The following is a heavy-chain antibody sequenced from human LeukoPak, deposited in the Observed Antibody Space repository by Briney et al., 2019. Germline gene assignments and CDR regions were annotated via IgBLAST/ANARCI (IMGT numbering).Heavy chain of an antibody. J-gene: IGHJ4*02. D-gene: IGHD4-23*01. CDR1: GFTSSVYA. Sequence: PGGSLRLSCAASGFTSSVYAIHWVRQAPGKGLEWVTIIRYDGTNKYYADSVKGRFTISRDSSKNTLYLQMNSLRAEDTAVYYCAKPRTTVVRVPGSEIGSWGQGTLVTVSS. CDR2: IRYDGTNK. CDR3: AKPRTTVVRVPGSEIGS. V-gene: IGHV3-30*02.